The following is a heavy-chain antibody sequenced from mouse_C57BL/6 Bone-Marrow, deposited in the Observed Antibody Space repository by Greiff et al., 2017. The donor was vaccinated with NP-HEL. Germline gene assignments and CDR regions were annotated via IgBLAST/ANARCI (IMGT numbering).Heavy chain of an antibody. CDR2: INPSNGGT. V-gene: IGHV1-53*01. CDR1: GYTFTSYW. Sequence: QVQLQQPGTELVKPGASVKLSCKASGYTFTSYWMHWVKQRPGQGLEWIGNINPSNGGTNYNEKFKSKATLTVDKSSSTAYMQLSSLTSEDSAVYYCARKGYGSSYWYFDVWGTGTTVTVSS. J-gene: IGHJ1*03. D-gene: IGHD1-1*01. CDR3: ARKGYGSSYWYFDV.